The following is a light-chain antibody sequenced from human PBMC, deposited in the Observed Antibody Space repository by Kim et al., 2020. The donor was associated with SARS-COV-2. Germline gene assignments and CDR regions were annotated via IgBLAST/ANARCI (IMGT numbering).Light chain of an antibody. Sequence: EIVLTQSPGTLSLSPGEKATLSCRASQSVSTNYLAWYQQKPGQAPRLLIYSASSRDTGIPDRFSGSGSGTDFTLTISRLEPEDFAVYYCKQYGTSRGTFGQGTKVDIK. CDR2: SAS. V-gene: IGKV3-20*01. CDR1: QSVSTNY. CDR3: KQYGTSRGT. J-gene: IGKJ1*01.